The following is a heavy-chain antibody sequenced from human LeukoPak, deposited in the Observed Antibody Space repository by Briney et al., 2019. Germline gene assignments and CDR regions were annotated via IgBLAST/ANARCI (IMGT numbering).Heavy chain of an antibody. CDR3: ARDYSSSLGRDY. CDR1: GVTVKSYY. V-gene: IGHV3-66*01. Sequence: PGGSLRLSCVVSGVTVKSYYMNWVRQAPGKGLEWVSVFFSDGSTYYADSVKGRFTISRDDSKNTLYLQMNSLRAEDTAVYYCARDYSSSLGRDYWGQGTLVTVSS. J-gene: IGHJ4*02. CDR2: FFSDGST. D-gene: IGHD6-13*01.